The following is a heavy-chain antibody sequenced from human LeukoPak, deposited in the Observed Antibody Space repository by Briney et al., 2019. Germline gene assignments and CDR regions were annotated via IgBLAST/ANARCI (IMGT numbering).Heavy chain of an antibody. V-gene: IGHV5-51*01. Sequence: GESLEIYCKASGYSFTGFWIGWVRQMPGKGLEWMGIIYPYDSETRYSPSFQGQVTISADKSISTAYLQWSSLKASDTAMYYCARHIGYSAWNPDYWGQGTLVTVSS. CDR1: GYSFTGFW. J-gene: IGHJ4*02. CDR3: ARHIGYSAWNPDY. CDR2: IYPYDSET. D-gene: IGHD5-18*01.